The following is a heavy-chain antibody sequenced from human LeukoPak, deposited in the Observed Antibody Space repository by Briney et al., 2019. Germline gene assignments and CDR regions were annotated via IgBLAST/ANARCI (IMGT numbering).Heavy chain of an antibody. D-gene: IGHD6-13*01. CDR1: GYTFTGYY. J-gene: IGHJ4*02. CDR2: INPNSGGT. V-gene: IGHV1-2*02. Sequence: GASVKVSCKASGYTFTGYYMHWVRQAPGQGLEWMGWINPNSGGTNYAQKFQGRVTMTRDTSISTAYMELSRLRSDDTAVYYCLSSTAAGTLSSFDYWGQGTLVTVSS. CDR3: LSSTAAGTLSSFDY.